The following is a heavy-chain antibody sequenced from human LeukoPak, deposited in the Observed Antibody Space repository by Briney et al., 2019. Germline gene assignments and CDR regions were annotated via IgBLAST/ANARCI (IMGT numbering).Heavy chain of an antibody. D-gene: IGHD2-21*02. J-gene: IGHJ5*01. CDR3: ARKALDGGDSIGFDS. Sequence: ASVKVSCKASGYTFTDYFIHWVRQAPGQGLEWMGWINPNIGDASYAQKFQDRVTTTRDRSINTAYMELSRLTSDDTAVYYCARKALDGGDSIGFDSWGQGTLVTVSS. CDR1: GYTFTDYF. V-gene: IGHV1-2*02. CDR2: INPNIGDA.